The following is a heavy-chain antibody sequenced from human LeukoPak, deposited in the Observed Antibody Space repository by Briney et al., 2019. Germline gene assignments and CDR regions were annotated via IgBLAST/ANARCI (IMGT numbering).Heavy chain of an antibody. D-gene: IGHD3-22*01. J-gene: IGHJ4*02. CDR2: INHSGST. V-gene: IGHV4-34*01. CDR1: GGSFSGYY. Sequence: SETLSLTCAVYGGSFSGYYWSWIRQPPGKGLEWIGEINHSGSTNYNPSLKSRVTISVDTSKNQFSLKLSSVTAADTAVYYCARRIHYYDSSGYHPYFDYWGQGTLVTVSS. CDR3: ARRIHYYDSSGYHPYFDY.